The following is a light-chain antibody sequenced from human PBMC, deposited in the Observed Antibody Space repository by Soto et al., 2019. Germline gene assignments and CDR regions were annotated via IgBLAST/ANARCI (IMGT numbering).Light chain of an antibody. CDR3: QQYNGYWT. CDR1: QSISGS. CDR2: EAS. J-gene: IGKJ1*01. Sequence: DIPMTQSPSTLSASVGDRVTIACRASQSISGSLAWYQQKPGKAPKLLIFEASNLKNGVPSRFSGSGSGTEYTLTISSLQPDDFASYYCQQYNGYWTFGQGTRVEIK. V-gene: IGKV1-5*03.